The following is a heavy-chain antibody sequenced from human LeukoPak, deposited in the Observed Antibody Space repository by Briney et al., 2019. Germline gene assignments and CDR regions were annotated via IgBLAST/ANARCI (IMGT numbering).Heavy chain of an antibody. CDR2: INPSGGST. CDR3: ARGEERPPYYYYYYMDV. D-gene: IGHD1-1*01. Sequence: ASVKVSCKASGYTFTSYYMHWVRQAPGQGLEWMGIINPSGGSTSYAQKFQGRVTMTRDTSISTAYMELSRLRSDDTAVYYCARGEERPPYYYYYYMDVWGKGTTVTVSS. V-gene: IGHV1-46*01. CDR1: GYTFTSYY. J-gene: IGHJ6*03.